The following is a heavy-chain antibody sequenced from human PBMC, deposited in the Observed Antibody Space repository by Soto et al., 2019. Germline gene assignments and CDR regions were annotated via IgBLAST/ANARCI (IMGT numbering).Heavy chain of an antibody. D-gene: IGHD3-10*01. J-gene: IGHJ6*02. CDR2: IYYSGST. CDR1: GGSITSYY. CDR3: ARALYGSGVLDV. V-gene: IGHV4-59*12. Sequence: SYTLSLTCTVSGGSITSYYWSCIRQPPGKGLEWIGNIYYSGSTKYNPSLKNRVTISVDTSKNQFSLKLSSVTAADTAVYYCARALYGSGVLDVWGQGTTVTVSS.